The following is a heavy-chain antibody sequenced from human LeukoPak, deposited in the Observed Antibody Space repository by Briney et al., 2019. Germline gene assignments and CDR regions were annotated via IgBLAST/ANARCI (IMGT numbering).Heavy chain of an antibody. CDR2: IYYSGST. D-gene: IGHD2-21*01. CDR1: GGSISSSSYY. J-gene: IGHJ4*02. Sequence: PSETLSLTCTVSGGSISSSSYYWGWIRQPPGKGLEWIGSIYYSGSTYYNPSLKSRVTISVDTSKNQFSLKLSSVTAADTAVYYCASLSRGLAYCGGDCYYDYWGQGTLVTAPS. V-gene: IGHV4-39*01. CDR3: ASLSRGLAYCGGDCYYDY.